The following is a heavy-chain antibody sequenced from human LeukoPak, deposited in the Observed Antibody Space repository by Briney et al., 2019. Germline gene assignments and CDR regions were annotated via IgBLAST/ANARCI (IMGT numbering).Heavy chain of an antibody. D-gene: IGHD3-16*02. Sequence: PSETLPLTCTVSGGSISSYYWSWIRQPAGKGLEWIGRIYTSGSTNYNPSLKSRVTMSVDTSKNQFSLKLSSVTAADTAVYYCARGSVWGSYPNWFDPWGQGTLVTVSS. CDR2: IYTSGST. J-gene: IGHJ5*02. CDR3: ARGSVWGSYPNWFDP. CDR1: GGSISSYY. V-gene: IGHV4-4*07.